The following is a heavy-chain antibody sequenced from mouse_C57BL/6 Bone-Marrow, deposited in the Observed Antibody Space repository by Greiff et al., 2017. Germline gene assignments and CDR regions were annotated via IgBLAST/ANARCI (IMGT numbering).Heavy chain of an antibody. CDR2: IDPETGGT. D-gene: IGHD1-1*01. Sequence: QVQLQQSGAELVRPGASVTLSCKASGYTFTDYEMHWVKRTPVHSLEWIGAIDPETGGTAYNQKFKGKAILTADKSSSTAYMELRSLTSEDSAVYYCTRGYYGYYFDYWGQGTTLTVSS. V-gene: IGHV1-15*01. CDR3: TRGYYGYYFDY. CDR1: GYTFTDYE. J-gene: IGHJ2*01.